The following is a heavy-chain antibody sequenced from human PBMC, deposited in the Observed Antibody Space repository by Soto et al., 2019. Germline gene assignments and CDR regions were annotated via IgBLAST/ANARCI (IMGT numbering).Heavy chain of an antibody. CDR3: ASGSHVPHY. V-gene: IGHV4-30-2*01. Sequence: QLQLQESGSGLVKPSQTLSLTCAVSGGSISSGGYSWSWIRQPPGKGLEWIGYISPSGSTYYIPSLKSRATISVDRSKNQFSLKLSSVTAADTAMYYCASGSHVPHYWGQGTLVTVSS. CDR1: GGSISSGGYS. D-gene: IGHD6-6*01. CDR2: ISPSGST. J-gene: IGHJ4*02.